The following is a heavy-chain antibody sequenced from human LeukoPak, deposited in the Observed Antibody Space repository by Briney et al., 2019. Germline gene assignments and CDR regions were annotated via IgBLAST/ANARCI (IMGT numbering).Heavy chain of an antibody. J-gene: IGHJ4*02. CDR2: ISGSGGST. D-gene: IGHD3-16*01. CDR3: AKDGGAGTPDD. CDR1: GFTLSSYA. Sequence: GGSLRVSCAASGFTLSSYAMSWVRPAPGRGVEWVSAISGSGGSTYYEDSVKGRFTISRDNSKNTLYLQMNSLRAEDTAVYYCAKDGGAGTPDDWGQGTLVTVSS. V-gene: IGHV3-23*01.